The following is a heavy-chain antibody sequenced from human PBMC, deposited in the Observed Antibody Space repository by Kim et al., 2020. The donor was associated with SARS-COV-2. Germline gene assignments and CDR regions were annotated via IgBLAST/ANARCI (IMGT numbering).Heavy chain of an antibody. CDR2: IFYSGNT. CDR1: NGSINSHF. CDR3: AGQSSAVTRFDP. D-gene: IGHD4-4*01. Sequence: SETLSLTCTVSNGSINSHFWSWIRQPPGKGLEWIGYIFYSGNTNYNPSLKSRVTISVDTSKNQFSLKLNSVTTADTAVYYCAGQSSAVTRFDPWGQGTL. V-gene: IGHV4-59*11. J-gene: IGHJ5*02.